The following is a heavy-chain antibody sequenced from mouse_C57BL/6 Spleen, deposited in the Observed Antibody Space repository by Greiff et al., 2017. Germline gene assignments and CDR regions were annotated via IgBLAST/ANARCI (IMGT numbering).Heavy chain of an antibody. Sequence: QVQLQQSGAELARPGASVKLSCKASGYTFTSYGISWVKQRTGQGLEWIGEIYPRSGNTYYNEKFKGKATLTADKSSSTAYMELRSLTSEDSAVYFCARGGPYGNPYFDYWGQGTTLTVSS. CDR3: ARGGPYGNPYFDY. D-gene: IGHD2-1*01. J-gene: IGHJ2*01. V-gene: IGHV1-81*01. CDR1: GYTFTSYG. CDR2: IYPRSGNT.